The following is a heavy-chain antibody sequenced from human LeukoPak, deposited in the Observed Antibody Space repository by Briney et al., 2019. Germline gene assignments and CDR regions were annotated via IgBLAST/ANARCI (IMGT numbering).Heavy chain of an antibody. CDR2: IYYSGST. CDR3: ARARIDYSSGSQGYFQH. CDR1: GSSISSYY. V-gene: IGHV4-39*07. Sequence: SETLSLTCTVSGSSISSYYWGWIRQPPGKGLEWIGSIYYSGSTYYNPSLKSRVTISVDTSKNQFSLKLSSVTAADTAVYYCARARIDYSSGSQGYFQHWGQGTLVTVSS. D-gene: IGHD3-22*01. J-gene: IGHJ1*01.